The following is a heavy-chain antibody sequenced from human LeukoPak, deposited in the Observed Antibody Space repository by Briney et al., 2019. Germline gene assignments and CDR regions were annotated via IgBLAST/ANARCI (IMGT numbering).Heavy chain of an antibody. D-gene: IGHD6-13*01. CDR3: ARDGTAAGLYFDL. CDR1: GFTFTDYW. J-gene: IGHJ4*01. Sequence: PGGSLRLSCEVSGFTFTDYWMNWVRQAPGKGPEWVASIRQDGSEKTYVDSVKGRFTISRDNTKNSLSLQLNGLRAVDTAVYYCARDGTAAGLYFDLWGQGTLVTVSS. V-gene: IGHV3-7*01. CDR2: IRQDGSEK.